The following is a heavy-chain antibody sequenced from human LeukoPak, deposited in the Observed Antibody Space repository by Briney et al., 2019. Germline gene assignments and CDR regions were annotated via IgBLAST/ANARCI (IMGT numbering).Heavy chain of an antibody. V-gene: IGHV3-30*03. CDR3: AREGYYGSGTPSFDF. Sequence: PGGSLRLSCAASGFTFKNYVIHWVRQAPGKGLERVAVVSYGGSIKYYADSVKGRFTISRDNSKNTLYLQMSSLRAEDTAVYYCAREGYYGSGTPSFDFWGQGTLVTVSS. CDR2: VSYGGSIK. J-gene: IGHJ4*02. D-gene: IGHD3-10*01. CDR1: GFTFKNYV.